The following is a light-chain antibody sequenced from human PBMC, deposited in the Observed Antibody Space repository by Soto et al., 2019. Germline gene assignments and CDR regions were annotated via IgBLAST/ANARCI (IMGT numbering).Light chain of an antibody. CDR1: QSVSSN. CDR3: QQYNDWPPIT. V-gene: IGKV3-15*01. CDR2: GAS. Sequence: EIVMTQSTATLSVSPGERAALSCRASQSVSSNLAWYQQKPGQAPRLLIYGASTRATGIPARYSGSGSGTEVTLTISSLQSEDFAIYYCQQYNDWPPITFGQGTRLEIK. J-gene: IGKJ5*01.